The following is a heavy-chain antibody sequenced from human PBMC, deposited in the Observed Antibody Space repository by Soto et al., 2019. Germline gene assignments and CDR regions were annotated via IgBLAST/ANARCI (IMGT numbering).Heavy chain of an antibody. J-gene: IGHJ6*02. CDR2: IYYSGST. CDR3: ASQSHYYGMDV. V-gene: IGHV4-59*01. Sequence: PSETLSRTCTVSGGSISSYYWSWIRQPPGKGLEWIGYIYYSGSTNYNPSLKSRVTISVDTSKNQSSLKLSSVTAADTAVYYCASQSHYYGMDVWGQGTTVTVSS. CDR1: GGSISSYY.